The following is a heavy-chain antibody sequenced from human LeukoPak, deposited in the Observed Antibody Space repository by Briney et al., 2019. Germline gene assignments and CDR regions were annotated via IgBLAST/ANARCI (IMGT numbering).Heavy chain of an antibody. Sequence: GGSLRLSCAASGFTVSSNYMSWVRQAPGKGLEWVSVIYSGGSTYYADSVKGRFTISRDNSKNTLYLQMNSLRAEDTAVYYCARDSSDYGGKGVDYWGQGTLVTVSS. CDR2: IYSGGST. CDR3: ARDSSDYGGKGVDY. V-gene: IGHV3-53*01. D-gene: IGHD4-23*01. J-gene: IGHJ4*02. CDR1: GFTVSSNY.